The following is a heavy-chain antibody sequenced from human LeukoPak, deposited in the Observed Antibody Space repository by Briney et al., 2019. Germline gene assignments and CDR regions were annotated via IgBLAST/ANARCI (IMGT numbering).Heavy chain of an antibody. J-gene: IGHJ3*02. V-gene: IGHV4-34*01. CDR2: INHSGST. CDR1: GGSFSGYY. Sequence: SETLSLTCAVYGGSFSGYYWSWIRQPPGKGLEWIGEINHSGSTNYNPSLKSRVTISVDTSKNQFSLKLSSVTAADTAVYYCARVREDPWNSAPHAFDIWGQGTMVTVSS. CDR3: ARVREDPWNSAPHAFDI. D-gene: IGHD1-1*01.